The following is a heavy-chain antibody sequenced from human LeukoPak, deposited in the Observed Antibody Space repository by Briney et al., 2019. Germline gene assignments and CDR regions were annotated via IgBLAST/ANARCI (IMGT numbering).Heavy chain of an antibody. J-gene: IGHJ5*02. CDR3: AKTKIAVAGTGGWFDP. CDR2: IYYSGST. D-gene: IGHD6-19*01. V-gene: IGHV4-59*01. Sequence: SETLSLTCTVSGGSISSYYWSWIRQPPGKGLEWIGYIYYSGSTNYNPSLKSRVTISVDTSKNQFSLKLSSVTAADTAVYYCAKTKIAVAGTGGWFDPWGQGTLVTVSS. CDR1: GGSISSYY.